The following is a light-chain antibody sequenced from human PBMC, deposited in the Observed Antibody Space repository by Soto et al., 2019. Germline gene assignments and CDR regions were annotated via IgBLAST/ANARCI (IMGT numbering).Light chain of an antibody. J-gene: IGKJ2*01. CDR2: WAS. V-gene: IGKV4-1*01. Sequence: DIVMTQSLDSLAVSLGERATINCKSTQSVLYSSNNMNYLAWYQQKPGQPPKLLIYWASTRGSGVPDRFSGSGSGTDFTLTISSLQAEDVAVYYCQQYLSTPPTFGQGTNLEIK. CDR3: QQYLSTPPT. CDR1: QSVLYSSNNMNY.